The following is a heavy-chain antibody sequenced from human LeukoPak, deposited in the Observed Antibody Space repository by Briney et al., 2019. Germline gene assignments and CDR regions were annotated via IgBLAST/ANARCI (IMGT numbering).Heavy chain of an antibody. D-gene: IGHD6-25*01. CDR3: AREMAIAAAGISWFAP. CDR1: GFTFSTYS. J-gene: IGHJ5*02. CDR2: ISDSSAM. V-gene: IGHV3-48*04. Sequence: GGSLRLSCAASGFTFSTYSMKWVRQAPGKGLEWVSYISDSSAMYYADSVKGRFTISRDNAKKSLYLQMNSLRADDTAVYYRAREMAIAAAGISWFAPWGQGTLVTVSS.